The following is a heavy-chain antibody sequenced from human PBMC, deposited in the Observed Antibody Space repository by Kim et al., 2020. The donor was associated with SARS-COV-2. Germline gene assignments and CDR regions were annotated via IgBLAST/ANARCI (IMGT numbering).Heavy chain of an antibody. V-gene: IGHV1-46*01. CDR2: IIPNTDST. CDR1: GYTFTTYF. Sequence: ASVKVSCKASGYTFTTYFIHWVRQAPGQGLEWMGIIIPNTDSTTYAPQFQGRVTLTRDTSTSTVYMELNSLTSEDTAVYYCARRSCISSSSSCYYDYWGQGTLVTVSS. CDR3: ARRSCISSSSSCYYDY. D-gene: IGHD2-2*01. J-gene: IGHJ4*02.